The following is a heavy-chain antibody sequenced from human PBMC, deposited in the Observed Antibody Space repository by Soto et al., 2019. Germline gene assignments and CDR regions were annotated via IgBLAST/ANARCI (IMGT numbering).Heavy chain of an antibody. CDR3: ARGLMITPFDY. V-gene: IGHV3-21*01. CDR1: GFTFGDYA. J-gene: IGHJ4*02. CDR2: ISSSSSYI. Sequence: GGSLRLSCTASGFTFGDYAMSWVRQAPGKGLEWVSSISSSSSYIYYADSVKGRFTISRDNAKNSLYLQMNSLRAEDTAVYYCARGLMITPFDYWGQGTLVTVSS. D-gene: IGHD3-16*01.